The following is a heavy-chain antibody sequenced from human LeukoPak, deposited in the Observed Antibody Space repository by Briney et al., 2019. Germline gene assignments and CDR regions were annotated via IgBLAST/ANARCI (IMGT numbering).Heavy chain of an antibody. J-gene: IGHJ4*02. CDR2: ISGSGGST. Sequence: GGSLRLSCAASGFTFSSYAMSWVRQAPGKGLEWVSDISGSGGSTYYADSVKGRFTISRDNSKNTLHLQMNRLRAEDTAVYYCAKRGLAAALFRWGQGTLVTVSS. V-gene: IGHV3-23*01. CDR1: GFTFSSYA. D-gene: IGHD6-13*01. CDR3: AKRGLAAALFR.